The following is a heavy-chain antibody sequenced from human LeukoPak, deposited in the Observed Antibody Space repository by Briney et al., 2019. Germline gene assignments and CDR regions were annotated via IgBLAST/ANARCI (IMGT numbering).Heavy chain of an antibody. D-gene: IGHD3-9*01. Sequence: GGSLRLSCTASGFTFSSYAMSWVRQAPGKGLEWVSAISGSGGSTYYADSVKGRFTISRDNSKNTLYLQMNSLRAEVTAVYYCAKSHDTDYGMDVWGQGTTVTVSS. CDR2: ISGSGGST. J-gene: IGHJ6*02. CDR3: AKSHDTDYGMDV. V-gene: IGHV3-23*01. CDR1: GFTFSSYA.